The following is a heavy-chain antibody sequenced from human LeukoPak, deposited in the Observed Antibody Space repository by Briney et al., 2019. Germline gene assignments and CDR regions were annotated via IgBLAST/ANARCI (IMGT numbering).Heavy chain of an antibody. V-gene: IGHV3-15*01. CDR3: TTAYCSSTSCSH. CDR2: IKSKTDGGTT. D-gene: IGHD2-2*01. Sequence: GGSLRLSCAASGFTFSNAWMSWVRQAPGTGLEWVGRIKSKTDGGTTDYAAPVKGRFTISRDDSKNTLYLQMNSLKTEDTAVYYCTTAYCSSTSCSHWGQGTLVTVSS. J-gene: IGHJ4*02. CDR1: GFTFSNAW.